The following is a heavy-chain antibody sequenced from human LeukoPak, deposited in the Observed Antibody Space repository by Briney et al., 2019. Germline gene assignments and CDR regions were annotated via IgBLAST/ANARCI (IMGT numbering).Heavy chain of an antibody. CDR1: GGPIGSSSYY. J-gene: IGHJ6*02. CDR2: IYYSGTT. D-gene: IGHD6-19*01. V-gene: IGHV4-39*01. Sequence: PSETLSLTCTVSGGPIGSSSYYWGWIRQPPGKGLEWIGTIYYSGTTYYNPSLKSRVTISVDTSKNQFSLKLSSVTAADTAVYYCARRSYSSGWDYYYYAMDVWGQGTTVTVSS. CDR3: ARRSYSSGWDYYYYAMDV.